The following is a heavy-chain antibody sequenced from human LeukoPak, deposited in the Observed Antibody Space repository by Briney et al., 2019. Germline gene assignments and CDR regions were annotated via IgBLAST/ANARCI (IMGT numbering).Heavy chain of an antibody. D-gene: IGHD3-22*01. CDR2: IYKSGST. V-gene: IGHV4-59*11. J-gene: IGHJ4*02. Sequence: SETLSLTCTVSGVSISSHYWSWIRQPPGKGLEWIGYIYKSGSTNSDPSLKSRVTLSVDTSKNQFSLKLSSATAADTAVYYCARAWYYYDSSGYYPFDYWGQGTLVTVSS. CDR3: ARAWYYYDSSGYYPFDY. CDR1: GVSISSHY.